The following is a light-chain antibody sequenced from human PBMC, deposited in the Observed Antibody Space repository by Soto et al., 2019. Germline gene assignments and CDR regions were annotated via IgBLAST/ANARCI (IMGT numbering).Light chain of an antibody. J-gene: IGKJ5*01. V-gene: IGKV1-39*01. CDR2: AAS. CDR1: HRSGSS. Sequence: DIQMTQSPSSLSASVGYRVSITCRASHRSGSSLNWYQQKPVKAPKLLIYAASSLQSGVPPRFSGSGSGTDFTLTISSLQPEDFATYYCQQSYRTPITFGQGTRLEMK. CDR3: QQSYRTPIT.